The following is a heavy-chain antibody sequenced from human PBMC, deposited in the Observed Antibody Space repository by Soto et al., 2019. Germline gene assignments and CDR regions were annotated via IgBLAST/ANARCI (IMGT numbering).Heavy chain of an antibody. Sequence: QVQLQQWGAGLLKPSETLSLTCAVYGWSLSGYYWNWIGQPPGKGLEWIGEINHSGSTNYNPSLKSRVTISVDTSKNQFSLKLSSVTAADTAVYYCARGWGRIFDYWGQGTLVTVSS. V-gene: IGHV4-34*01. CDR2: INHSGST. J-gene: IGHJ4*02. CDR3: ARGWGRIFDY. D-gene: IGHD7-27*01. CDR1: GWSLSGYY.